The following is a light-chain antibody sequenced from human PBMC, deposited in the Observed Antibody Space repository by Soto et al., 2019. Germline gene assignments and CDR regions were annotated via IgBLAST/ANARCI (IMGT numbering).Light chain of an antibody. CDR3: QQYYTTPLT. CDR2: WAS. CDR1: QSVLYSSNNENF. V-gene: IGKV4-1*01. J-gene: IGKJ4*01. Sequence: DIVMTQSPDSLTVSLGERATINCKSSQSVLYSSNNENFLAWYQLKPGQPPKLLIYWASTRESGVPDRFSGSGSGTDFTLTISSLQAEDVAVYYCQQYYTTPLTFGGGTKVEI.